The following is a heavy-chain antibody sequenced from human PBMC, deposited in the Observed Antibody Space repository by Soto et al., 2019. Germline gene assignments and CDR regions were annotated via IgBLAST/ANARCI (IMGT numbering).Heavy chain of an antibody. CDR1: GGTFSSYA. Sequence: GASVKVPCKASGGTFSSYAISWVRQAPGQGLEWMGGIIPIFGTANYAQKFQGRVTITADKSTSTAYMELSSLRSEDTAVYYCARGKCSSTSCLPGSWFDPWGQGTLVTVSS. J-gene: IGHJ5*02. CDR2: IIPIFGTA. D-gene: IGHD2-2*01. CDR3: ARGKCSSTSCLPGSWFDP. V-gene: IGHV1-69*06.